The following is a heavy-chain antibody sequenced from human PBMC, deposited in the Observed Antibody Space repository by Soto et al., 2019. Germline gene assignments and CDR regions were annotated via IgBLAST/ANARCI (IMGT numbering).Heavy chain of an antibody. CDR1: GGTFISYA. D-gene: IGHD3-10*01. Sequence: QVQLVQSGAEVKKPGSSVKVACKASGGTFISYAISWVRQAPGQGLEWMGGIIPIFGTANYAQKFQGRVTITADKSTNTAYMALSILSSEDTAVYYCERDRDGMDVWGQGGTVTVSS. CDR3: ERDRDGMDV. V-gene: IGHV1-69*06. CDR2: IIPIFGTA. J-gene: IGHJ6*02.